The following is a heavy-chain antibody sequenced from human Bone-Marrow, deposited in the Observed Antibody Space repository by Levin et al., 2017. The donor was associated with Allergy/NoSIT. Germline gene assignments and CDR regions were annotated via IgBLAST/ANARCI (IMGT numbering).Heavy chain of an antibody. CDR2: IYPGDSDT. V-gene: IGHV5-51*01. D-gene: IGHD1-26*01. CDR1: EYNFARYW. J-gene: IGHJ4*02. Sequence: GESLKISCKGSEYNFARYWIGWVRQMPGKGLEYMGIIYPGDSDTRYSPSFQGQVTIPADKSTSTAYLPWTPLKASDTAMYYCARDLGGTFFSAPEFDYWGQGTLVAGAS. CDR3: ARDLGGTFFSAPEFDY.